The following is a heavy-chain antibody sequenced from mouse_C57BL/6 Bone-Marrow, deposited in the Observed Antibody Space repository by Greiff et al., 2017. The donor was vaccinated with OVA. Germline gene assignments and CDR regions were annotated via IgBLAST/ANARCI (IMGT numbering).Heavy chain of an antibody. J-gene: IGHJ4*01. CDR2: IWSGGST. Sequence: QVHVKQSGPGLVQPSQSLSITCTVSGFSLTSYGVHWVRQSPGKGLEWLGVIWSGGSTDYNAAFISRLSISKDNSKSQVFFKMNSLQADDTAIYYGARNSLLSYAMDYWGQGTSVTVSS. CDR1: GFSLTSYG. V-gene: IGHV2-2*01. CDR3: ARNSLLSYAMDY. D-gene: IGHD6-5*01.